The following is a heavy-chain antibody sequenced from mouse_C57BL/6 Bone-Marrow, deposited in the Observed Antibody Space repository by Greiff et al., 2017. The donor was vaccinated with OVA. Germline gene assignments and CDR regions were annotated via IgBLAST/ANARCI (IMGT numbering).Heavy chain of an antibody. CDR2: IDPEDGDT. J-gene: IGHJ3*01. CDR3: TTQEFIEAY. CDR1: GFNIKDYY. V-gene: IGHV14-1*01. Sequence: EVQLQQSGAELVRPGASVTLSCTASGFNIKDYYMHWVKQRPEQGLEWIGRIDPEDGDTEYAPKLQGKATMTADTSSNTAYLQLSSLTSEDTAVYYCTTQEFIEAYWGQGTLVTVSA. D-gene: IGHD1-1*01.